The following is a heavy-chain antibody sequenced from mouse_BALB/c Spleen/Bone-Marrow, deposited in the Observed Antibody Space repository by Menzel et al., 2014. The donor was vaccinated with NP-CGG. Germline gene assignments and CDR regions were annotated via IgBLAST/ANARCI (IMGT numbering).Heavy chain of an antibody. V-gene: IGHV3-2*02. J-gene: IGHJ4*01. Sequence: EVQLHQSGPGLVKPSQSLSLTCTVTGYSITSDYAWNWIRQFPGNKLEWMGYISYSGITSYNPSLKSRISITRDTSKNQFFLQLNSVTTEDTATYYCARRYYAMDYWGQGTSVTVSP. CDR2: ISYSGIT. CDR3: ARRYYAMDY. CDR1: GYSITSDYA.